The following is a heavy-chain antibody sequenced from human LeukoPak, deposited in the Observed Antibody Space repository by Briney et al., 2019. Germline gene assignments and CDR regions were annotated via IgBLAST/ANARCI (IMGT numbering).Heavy chain of an antibody. J-gene: IGHJ3*02. CDR1: GYSFTSYW. Sequence: GESLKISCKGSGYSFTSYWIGWVRQMPGKGLEWMGIIYPGDSDTRYSPSFQGQVTISADKSISTAYLQWSSLKASDTAMYYCARQGNTMIVLSGAFDIWGQGTMVTVSS. D-gene: IGHD3-22*01. CDR2: IYPGDSDT. V-gene: IGHV5-51*01. CDR3: ARQGNTMIVLSGAFDI.